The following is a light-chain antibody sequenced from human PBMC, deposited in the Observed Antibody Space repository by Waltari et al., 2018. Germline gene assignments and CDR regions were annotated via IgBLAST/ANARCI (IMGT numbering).Light chain of an antibody. CDR2: EVS. CDR3: CSFAGSSTS. J-gene: IGLJ1*01. CDR1: STDLGTYKL. Sequence: QSALPQPASVSGSPGQSITISCSNTSTDLGTYKLVSWYQQRPGKAPKLVIYEVSEPPPGVSNRFSGAKSGDPASLTIAGLQAEDEADYYCCSFAGSSTSFGTGTTVTVL. V-gene: IGLV2-23*02.